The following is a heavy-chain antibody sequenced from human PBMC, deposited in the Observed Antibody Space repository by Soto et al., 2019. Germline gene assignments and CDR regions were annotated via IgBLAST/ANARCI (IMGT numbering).Heavy chain of an antibody. CDR2: IYHSGST. CDR3: ARSGPIYYDSSGYPDY. J-gene: IGHJ4*02. V-gene: IGHV4-30-2*01. D-gene: IGHD3-22*01. CDR1: GGSISSGGYS. Sequence: SETLSLTCAFSGGSISSGGYSLSWIRQPPGKGLEWIGYIYHSGSTYYNPSLKSRVTISVDRSKNQFSLKLSSVTAADTAVYYCARSGPIYYDSSGYPDYWGQGTLVTVSS.